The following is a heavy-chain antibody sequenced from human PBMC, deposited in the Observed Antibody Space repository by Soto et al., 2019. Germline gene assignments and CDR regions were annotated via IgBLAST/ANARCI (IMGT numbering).Heavy chain of an antibody. J-gene: IGHJ3*02. D-gene: IGHD2-15*01. Sequence: EVQLLESGGGLVQPGGSLRLSCAASGFSFSTYAMSWVRQAPGKGLEWVSCISGSGGSTYYADSVKGRFTISRDNSKNTLYLQMSSLRADDTAGYYCAKDILGTKARAFDIWGQGTVVTVSS. CDR1: GFSFSTYA. V-gene: IGHV3-23*01. CDR2: ISGSGGST. CDR3: AKDILGTKARAFDI.